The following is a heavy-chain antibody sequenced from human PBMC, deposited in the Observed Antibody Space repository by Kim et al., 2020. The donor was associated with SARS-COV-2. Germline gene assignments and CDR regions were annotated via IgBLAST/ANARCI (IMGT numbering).Heavy chain of an antibody. CDR2: SGT. V-gene: IGHV3-7*01. CDR3: SLEVWWRFDY. J-gene: IGHJ4*02. D-gene: IGHD2-21*01. Sequence: SGTFYLDSVKGRFTISRDNAKNSLFLQMNSLRAEDTAVYYCSLEVWWRFDYWGQGTLVAVSS.